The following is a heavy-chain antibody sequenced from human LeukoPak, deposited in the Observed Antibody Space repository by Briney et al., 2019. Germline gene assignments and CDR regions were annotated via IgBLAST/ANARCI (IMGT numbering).Heavy chain of an antibody. D-gene: IGHD3-10*01. CDR3: ARGATFRGTYYMDV. Sequence: SETLSLTCIVSGGPISTHYWSWSRQPPGKGLKGIGYNDYSGSTNYNPSLKSRVTISVDTSKNQFSLKLNSVTAADTAVYYCARGATFRGTYYMDVWGKGTTVTVSS. J-gene: IGHJ6*03. CDR1: GGPISTHY. CDR2: NDYSGST. V-gene: IGHV4-59*11.